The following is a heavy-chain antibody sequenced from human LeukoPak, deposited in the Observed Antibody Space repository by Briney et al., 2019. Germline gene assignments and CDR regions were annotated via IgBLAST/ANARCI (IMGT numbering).Heavy chain of an antibody. Sequence: GGSLRLSCAASGFTFSSYAMSWVRQAPGKGLEWASAISGSGGSTYYADSVKGRFTISRDNAKNSLYLQMNSLRAEDTAVYYCARDTGGLVVPAGEFDYWGQGTLVTVSS. CDR1: GFTFSSYA. CDR3: ARDTGGLVVPAGEFDY. J-gene: IGHJ4*02. V-gene: IGHV3-23*01. D-gene: IGHD2-2*01. CDR2: ISGSGGST.